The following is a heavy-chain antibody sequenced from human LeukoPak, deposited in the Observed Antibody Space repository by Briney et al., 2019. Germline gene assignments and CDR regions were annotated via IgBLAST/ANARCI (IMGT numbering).Heavy chain of an antibody. V-gene: IGHV3-23*01. Sequence: GGSLRLSCAASGFTFGSCAMSWVRQAPGKGLDWISTVSGAAISTYYADSVKGRFTVSRDNSKNTLYLQMNSLRAEDTALYYCVKDTIGYYQPYDVWGQGTLATVSS. CDR2: VSGAAIST. D-gene: IGHD3-22*01. CDR1: GFTFGSCA. CDR3: VKDTIGYYQPYDV. J-gene: IGHJ4*02.